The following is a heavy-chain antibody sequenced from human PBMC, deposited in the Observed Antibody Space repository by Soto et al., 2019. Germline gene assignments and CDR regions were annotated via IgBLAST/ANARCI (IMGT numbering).Heavy chain of an antibody. CDR3: ARMSGTYYVPDY. J-gene: IGHJ4*02. CDR2: IYHSGST. D-gene: IGHD1-26*01. Sequence: QVQLQESGPRLVEASQTLSLTCTVSNASITSSGYYRSWVRQPPGKRLEWIGYIYHSGSTFYSPSLQSRLTMSVDTSKNQFSQTLRSVTAADTAVYHCARMSGTYYVPDYWGQGTLVTVSS. V-gene: IGHV4-31*03. CDR1: NASITSSGYY.